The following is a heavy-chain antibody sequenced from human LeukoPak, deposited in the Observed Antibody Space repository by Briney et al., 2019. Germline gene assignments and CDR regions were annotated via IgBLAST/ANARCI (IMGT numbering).Heavy chain of an antibody. D-gene: IGHD3-22*01. CDR2: IYPGNADA. J-gene: IGHJ4*02. CDR3: ARQGSYDNSGYSFDY. CDR1: GYSLINHW. Sequence: GESLQISCKASGYSLINHWIGWVRPRPGKGLDWMGIIYPGNADATYSPSFQGQVTISADKSTTTVYLQWSSLKASDTAMYYCARQGSYDNSGYSFDYWGQGTLVAVSS. V-gene: IGHV5-51*01.